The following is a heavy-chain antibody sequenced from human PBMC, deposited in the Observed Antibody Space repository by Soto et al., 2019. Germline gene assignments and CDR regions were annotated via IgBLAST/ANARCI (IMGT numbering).Heavy chain of an antibody. Sequence: SVKVSCKASGGTFSSYAMSWVRQAPGQGLEWMGGTFPMFGKANYAQKFQGRVTISADKSTSTAYMELSSLRSEDTAVYYCATVDISTWIDGMDVWGQGTTVTVSS. V-gene: IGHV1-69*06. J-gene: IGHJ6*02. CDR2: TFPMFGKA. CDR3: ATVDISTWIDGMDV. D-gene: IGHD2-2*01. CDR1: GGTFSSYA.